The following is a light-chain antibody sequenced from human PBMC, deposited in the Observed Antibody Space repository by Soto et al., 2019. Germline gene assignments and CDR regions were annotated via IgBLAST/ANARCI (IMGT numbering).Light chain of an antibody. Sequence: QSALTQSASVSGSPGQSITISCTGTSSDVGGYNYVSWYQQHPGKAPKLMIYDVSNRPSGVSNRFSGSKSGNTASLTISGLQAEDEADYYCSSYRSSSTPYVFGTGTKLTVL. CDR1: SSDVGGYNY. CDR3: SSYRSSSTPYV. CDR2: DVS. J-gene: IGLJ1*01. V-gene: IGLV2-14*01.